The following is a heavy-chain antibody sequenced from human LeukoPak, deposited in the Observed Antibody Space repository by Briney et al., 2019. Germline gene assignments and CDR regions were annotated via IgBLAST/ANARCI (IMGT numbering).Heavy chain of an antibody. CDR1: GHSFTTYW. V-gene: IGHV5-51*01. CDR3: ARRQGCSSTSCPPDY. CDR2: IYPGDSDT. Sequence: GESLKISCRGSGHSFTTYWIGWVRQMPGKGLEWVGIIYPGDSDTRYTPSFQGQVTMSADKSTNTAYLQWSSLKASDTAMYYCARRQGCSSTSCPPDYWGQGTLVTVSP. J-gene: IGHJ4*02. D-gene: IGHD2-2*01.